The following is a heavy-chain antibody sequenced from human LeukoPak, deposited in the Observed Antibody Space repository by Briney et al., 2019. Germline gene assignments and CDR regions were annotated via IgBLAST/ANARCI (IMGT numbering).Heavy chain of an antibody. D-gene: IGHD6-19*01. CDR3: ARGISGEFDY. CDR1: GGSISSGSYY. Sequence: SQTLSLTCTVSGGSISSGSYYWSWIRQPAGKGLEWLGRIYTSGSTNYNPSLKSRVTISVDTSKNQFSLKLSSVTAADTAVYYCARGISGEFDYWGQGTLVTVSS. V-gene: IGHV4-61*02. CDR2: IYTSGST. J-gene: IGHJ4*02.